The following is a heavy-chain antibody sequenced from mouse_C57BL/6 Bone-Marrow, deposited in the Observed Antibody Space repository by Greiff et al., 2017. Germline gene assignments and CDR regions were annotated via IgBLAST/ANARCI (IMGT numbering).Heavy chain of an antibody. CDR2: IDPANGNT. D-gene: IGHD2-4*01. Sequence: EVQLQQSVAELVRPGASVKLSCTASGFNIKNTYMHWVKQRPEQGLEWIGRIDPANGNTKYAPKFQGKATITADTSSNTAYLPLSSLTSEVTAIYYCARHYDPVGWYFDVWGTGTTVTVSS. CDR1: GFNIKNTY. V-gene: IGHV14-3*01. CDR3: ARHYDPVGWYFDV. J-gene: IGHJ1*03.